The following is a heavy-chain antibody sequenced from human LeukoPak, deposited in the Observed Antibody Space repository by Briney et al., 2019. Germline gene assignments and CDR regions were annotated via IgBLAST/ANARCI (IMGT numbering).Heavy chain of an antibody. CDR2: ISYDGSNK. Sequence: GRSLRLSCAASGFTFSSYAMHWVRQAPGKGLEWVAVISYDGSNKYYADSVKGRFTISRDNSKNTLYLQMNSLRAEDTAVYYCAQAYDILTGYDYWGQETLVTVSS. D-gene: IGHD3-9*01. CDR3: AQAYDILTGYDY. CDR1: GFTFSSYA. V-gene: IGHV3-30*04. J-gene: IGHJ4*02.